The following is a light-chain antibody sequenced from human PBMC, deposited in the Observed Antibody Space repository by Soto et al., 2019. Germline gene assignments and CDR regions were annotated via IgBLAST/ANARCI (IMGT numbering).Light chain of an antibody. CDR3: QQRSNWPLT. J-gene: IGKJ4*01. V-gene: IGKV3-11*01. CDR2: DAS. Sequence: EIVLTQSPATLSLSPGERATLSCRASQSVSSYLAWYQQKPGQAPRLLIYDASNRATGIPARFSGSGSGTDVPLTISSLEPEDFAVYYGQQRSNWPLTFGGGTKVEIK. CDR1: QSVSSY.